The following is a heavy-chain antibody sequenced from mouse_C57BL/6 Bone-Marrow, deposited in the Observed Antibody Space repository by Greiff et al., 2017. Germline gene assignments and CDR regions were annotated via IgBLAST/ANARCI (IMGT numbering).Heavy chain of an antibody. V-gene: IGHV5-12*01. CDR2: LSNGGGST. CDR3: ARHADGNDYGFAY. D-gene: IGHD2-4*01. CDR1: GFTFSDYY. J-gene: IGHJ3*01. Sequence: DVMLVESGGGLVQPGGSLKLSCAASGFTFSDYYMYWVRQTPEQRLEWVAYLSNGGGSTYSPDTVKGRFTISRDNAKNTRYLQMSRLKSEDTAMYYCARHADGNDYGFAYWGQGTLVTVSA.